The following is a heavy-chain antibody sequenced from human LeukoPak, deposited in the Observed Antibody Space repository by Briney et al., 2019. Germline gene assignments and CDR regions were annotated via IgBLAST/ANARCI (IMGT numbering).Heavy chain of an antibody. CDR3: ARQPWNMGAYYFDL. Sequence: SETLSLTCTVSGGSISSYYWSWIRQPPGKGLEWIGYIYYSGSTKYNPSLTSRVTISIDTSKNQFSLKLSSVTATDTAVYYCARQPWNMGAYYFDLWGQGTLVTVSS. J-gene: IGHJ4*02. D-gene: IGHD1-26*01. CDR1: GGSISSYY. CDR2: IYYSGST. V-gene: IGHV4-59*08.